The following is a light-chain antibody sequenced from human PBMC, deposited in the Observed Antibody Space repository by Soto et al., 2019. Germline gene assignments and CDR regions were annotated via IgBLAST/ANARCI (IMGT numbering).Light chain of an antibody. CDR2: RNH. CDR1: GSNIGTHA. J-gene: IGLJ2*01. Sequence: QSVLTQSPSESATPGQRVTISCSGSGSNIGTHAVNWYQQVPGTAPTLLIFRNHQRPSGVPDRFSGSKSGTSASLAISGPQSEDEADYYGAAWDDSLRAVVFGGGTKLTVL. CDR3: AAWDDSLRAVV. V-gene: IGLV1-44*01.